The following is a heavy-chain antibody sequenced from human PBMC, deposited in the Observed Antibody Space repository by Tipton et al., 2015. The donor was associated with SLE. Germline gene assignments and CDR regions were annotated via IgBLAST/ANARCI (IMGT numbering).Heavy chain of an antibody. V-gene: IGHV4-39*07. CDR3: ARVVAVAGIHYYSVDI. D-gene: IGHD6-19*01. CDR2: IYYSGSG. J-gene: IGHJ6*02. CDR1: GGSISSGSYC. Sequence: TLSLTCTVSGGSISSGSYCWGWIRQPPGKGPEWIGTIYYSGSGHYNPSLKSRVTMSVDTSKTQFSLKLNSLTAADTAVYYCARVVAVAGIHYYSVDIWGQGTTVTVSS.